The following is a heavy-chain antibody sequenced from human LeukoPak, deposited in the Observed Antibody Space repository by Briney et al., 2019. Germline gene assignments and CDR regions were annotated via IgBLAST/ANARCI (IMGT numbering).Heavy chain of an antibody. V-gene: IGHV1-2*02. CDR1: GYTFTGYY. D-gene: IGHD3-10*01. CDR3: ARRTYYYGSGSSNIYYYYYMDV. CDR2: INPNSGGT. Sequence: ASVKISCKASGYTFTGYYMHWVRQAPGQGLEWMGWINPNSGGTNYAQKFQGRVTMTRDTSISTAYMELSRLRSDDTAVYYCARRTYYYGSGSSNIYYYYYMDVWGKGTTVTVSS. J-gene: IGHJ6*03.